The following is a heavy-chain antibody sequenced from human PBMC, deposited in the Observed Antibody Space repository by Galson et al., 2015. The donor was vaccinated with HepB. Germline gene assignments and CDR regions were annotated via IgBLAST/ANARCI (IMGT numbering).Heavy chain of an antibody. CDR3: AKRRGRMFQFSNHYSYYPMDV. Sequence: SLRLSCAASGFTFSSYAMHWVRQAPGKGLEWVAVISYDGSNKYYADSVKGRFTISRDNSKSTLFLQMTSVRAEDTAVYYCAKRRGRMFQFSNHYSYYPMDVWGQGTTVTVSS. CDR2: ISYDGSNK. V-gene: IGHV3-30*04. D-gene: IGHD3-10*02. J-gene: IGHJ6*02. CDR1: GFTFSSYA.